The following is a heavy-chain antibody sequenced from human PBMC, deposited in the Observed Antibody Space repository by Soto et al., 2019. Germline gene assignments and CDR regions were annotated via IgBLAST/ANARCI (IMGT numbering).Heavy chain of an antibody. CDR2: ISWNSGSI. J-gene: IGHJ1*01. D-gene: IGHD6-19*01. CDR1: GFTFDDYA. V-gene: IGHV3-9*01. Sequence: EVQLVESGGGLVQPGRSLRLSCAASGFTFDDYAMHWVRQAPGKGLEWVSGISWNSGSIGDEDSVKGRFTISRDNAKNSLYLQMNSLRAEDTALYYCAKDRGGWLVRGYFQHWGQGTLVTVSS. CDR3: AKDRGGWLVRGYFQH.